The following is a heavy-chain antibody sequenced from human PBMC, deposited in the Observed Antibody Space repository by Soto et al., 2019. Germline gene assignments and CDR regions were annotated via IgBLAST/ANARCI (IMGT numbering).Heavy chain of an antibody. J-gene: IGHJ4*02. CDR2: VSAYNRNT. V-gene: IGHV1-18*01. D-gene: IGHD2-2*01. CDR1: GYTFTNYG. Sequence: QVQLVQSGVEVKKPGASVKVSCQASGYTFTNYGITWLRQAPGQGLEWMGWVSAYNRNTNYAQRFPDRVTMTTDTSTSTAYMELSNLKSDDTAIYFCARERQYEPLLYWGQGTLVTVSS. CDR3: ARERQYEPLLY.